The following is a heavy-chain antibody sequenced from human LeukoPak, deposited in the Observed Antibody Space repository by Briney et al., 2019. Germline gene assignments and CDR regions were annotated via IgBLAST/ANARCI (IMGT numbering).Heavy chain of an antibody. D-gene: IGHD2-21*02. Sequence: GGSLRLSCAASGFTFSSYGMHWVRQAPGKGLEGVGVIGYDGNNKYYADSVKGRFTISRDNSKNTLYLQMNSLRAEDTAVYYCVRDCETHCGRDPPDYWGQGTLVTVSS. V-gene: IGHV3-33*08. CDR2: IGYDGNNK. J-gene: IGHJ4*02. CDR1: GFTFSSYG. CDR3: VRDCETHCGRDPPDY.